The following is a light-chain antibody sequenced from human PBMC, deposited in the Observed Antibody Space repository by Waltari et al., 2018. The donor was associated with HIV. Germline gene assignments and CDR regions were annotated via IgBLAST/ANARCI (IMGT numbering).Light chain of an antibody. Sequence: DIVMTQSPVSLSVTPGEPASITCSSSQSLLHRICYNYFHWYLQKPGQSPQLLIYFRTSRASGVPDRISGSGSGTDFTLRIRRVDAVDVGIYYGMQVLETPWTSGQGTSVELK. J-gene: IGKJ1*01. CDR1: QSLLHRICYNY. V-gene: IGKV2-28*01. CDR2: FRT. CDR3: MQVLETPWT.